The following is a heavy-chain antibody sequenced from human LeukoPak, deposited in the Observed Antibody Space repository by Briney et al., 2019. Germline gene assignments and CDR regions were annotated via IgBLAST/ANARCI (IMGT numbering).Heavy chain of an antibody. V-gene: IGHV3-21*01. J-gene: IGHJ3*02. Sequence: PGGSLRLSCAASGFTFSSNTMNWVRQAPGKGLEWVSSISSSRSYIYYADSVKGRFIISRDNAKNSLYLQMNSLRAEDTAVYYCARDHYYDSSGYIPAGDAFDIWGQGTMVTVSS. D-gene: IGHD3-22*01. CDR2: ISSSRSYI. CDR3: ARDHYYDSSGYIPAGDAFDI. CDR1: GFTFSSNT.